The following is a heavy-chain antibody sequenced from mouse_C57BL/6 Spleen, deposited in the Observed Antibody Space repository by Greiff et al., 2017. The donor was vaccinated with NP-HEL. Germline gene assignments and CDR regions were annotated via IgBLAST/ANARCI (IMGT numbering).Heavy chain of an antibody. CDR3: AKGITTVVATGYFDV. CDR1: GYTFTSYW. V-gene: IGHV1-69*01. CDR2: IDPSDSYT. D-gene: IGHD1-1*01. Sequence: QVQLQQPGAELVMPGASVKLSCKASGYTFTSYWMHWVKQRPGQGLEWIGEIDPSDSYTNYNQKFKGKSTLTVDKSSSTAYMQRSSLTSEACAVYYWAKGITTVVATGYFDVWGTGTTFTVSS. J-gene: IGHJ1*03.